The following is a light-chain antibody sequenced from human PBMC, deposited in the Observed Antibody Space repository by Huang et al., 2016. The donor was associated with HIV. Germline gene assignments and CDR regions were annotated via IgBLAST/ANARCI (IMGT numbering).Light chain of an antibody. Sequence: ILLTQFPATLSVSPGQRVTLSCRASQSVGGKLAWYQQRPGQAPRLLSYGASTRVPTIPDRFSGSGPVTEFTLTISSLQSEDFAVYYCQQYDTWPPLTFGGGTKV. CDR3: QQYDTWPPLT. CDR2: GAS. J-gene: IGKJ4*01. V-gene: IGKV3-15*01. CDR1: QSVGGK.